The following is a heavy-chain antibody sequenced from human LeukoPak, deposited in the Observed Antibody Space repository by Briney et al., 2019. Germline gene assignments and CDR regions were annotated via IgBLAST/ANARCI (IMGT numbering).Heavy chain of an antibody. J-gene: IGHJ5*02. CDR3: ARDSSLNWFGP. Sequence: SETLSLTCAVYGGSFSGYYWSWIRQPPGKGLEWIGEINHSGSTNYNPSLKSRVTISVDTSKNQFSLKLSSVTAADTAVYYCARDSSLNWFGPWGQGTLVTVSS. V-gene: IGHV4-34*01. CDR2: INHSGST. D-gene: IGHD2-21*01. CDR1: GGSFSGYY.